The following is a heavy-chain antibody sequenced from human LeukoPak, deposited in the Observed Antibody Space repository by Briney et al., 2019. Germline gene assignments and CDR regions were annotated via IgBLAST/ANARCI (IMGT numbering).Heavy chain of an antibody. J-gene: IGHJ4*02. V-gene: IGHV4-39*01. CDR1: GGSISSSCYY. D-gene: IGHD1-14*01. CDR2: IYYSGST. CDR3: ARHTTSTPIDY. Sequence: SETLSLTCTVSGGSISSSCYYWGWIRQPPGKGLEWIGSIYYSGSTYYNPSLKSRVTISVDTSKNQFSLKLSSVTAADTAVYYCARHTTSTPIDYWGQGTLVTVSS.